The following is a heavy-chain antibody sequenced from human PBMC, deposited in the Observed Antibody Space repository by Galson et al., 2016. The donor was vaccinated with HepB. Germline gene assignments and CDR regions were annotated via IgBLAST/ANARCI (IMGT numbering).Heavy chain of an antibody. Sequence: SLRLSCAASGFTFSDYYMSWIRQAPGKGLEWVLYISTSGSTIYHADSVKGRFTISRDNAKNSLYLQMNSLRAEDTAVYYCTSRGAAVADVYWGQGTLVTVSS. CDR3: TSRGAAVADVY. J-gene: IGHJ4*02. V-gene: IGHV3-11*01. CDR2: ISTSGSTI. D-gene: IGHD4-23*01. CDR1: GFTFSDYY.